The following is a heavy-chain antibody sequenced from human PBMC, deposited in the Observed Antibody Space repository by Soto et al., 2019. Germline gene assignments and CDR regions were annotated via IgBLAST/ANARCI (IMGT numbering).Heavy chain of an antibody. CDR3: ASEYYDILTGLNLLAP. V-gene: IGHV3-48*02. CDR1: GFTFSSYS. J-gene: IGHJ5*02. CDR2: ISSSSSTI. D-gene: IGHD3-9*01. Sequence: GSLRLSCAASGFTFSSYSMNWVRQAPGKGVEGVSYISSSSSTIDYADSVKGRFTISRDNAKNSLYLQIHSLRDEHTPVYYCASEYYDILTGLNLLAPCGQATLVTVSS.